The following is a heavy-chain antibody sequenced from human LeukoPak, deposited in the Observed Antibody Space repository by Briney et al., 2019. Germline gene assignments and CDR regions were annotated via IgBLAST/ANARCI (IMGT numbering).Heavy chain of an antibody. V-gene: IGHV4-59*08. CDR3: ARRAAGIQLWSRFDY. J-gene: IGHJ4*02. CDR1: GGSISSYY. Sequence: PSETLSLTCTVSGGSISSYYWSWIRQPPGKGLEWIGYIYYSGSTYYNPSLKSRVTISVDTSKNQFSLKLSSVTAADTAVYYCARRAAGIQLWSRFDYWGQGTLVTVSS. D-gene: IGHD5-18*01. CDR2: IYYSGST.